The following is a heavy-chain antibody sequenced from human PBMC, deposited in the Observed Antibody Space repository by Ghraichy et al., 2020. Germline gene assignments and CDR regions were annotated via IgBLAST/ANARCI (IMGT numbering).Heavy chain of an antibody. CDR3: ARDKETTFDS. Sequence: SETLSLTCTVSGGPISESYWSWIRQPPGKGLEWIAYIFHSGSTNYNPSLKSRVTISLDKSKNQFSVKLRSVTAADTAVYFCARDKETTFDSWGQGTLVTVSS. CDR2: IFHSGST. J-gene: IGHJ4*02. D-gene: IGHD1-1*01. V-gene: IGHV4-59*01. CDR1: GGPISESY.